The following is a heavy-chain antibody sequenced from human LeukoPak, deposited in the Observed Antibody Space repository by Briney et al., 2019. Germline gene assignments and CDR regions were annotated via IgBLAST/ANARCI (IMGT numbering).Heavy chain of an antibody. V-gene: IGHV4-34*01. D-gene: IGHD6-13*01. Sequence: SETLSLTCAVYGGSFSGYYWSWIRQPPGKGLEWIGSIYYSGSTYYNPSLKSRVTISVDTSKNQFSLKLSSVTAADTAVYYCARSEQQPSLGFDPWGQGTLVTASS. CDR1: GGSFSGYY. CDR3: ARSEQQPSLGFDP. CDR2: IYYSGST. J-gene: IGHJ5*02.